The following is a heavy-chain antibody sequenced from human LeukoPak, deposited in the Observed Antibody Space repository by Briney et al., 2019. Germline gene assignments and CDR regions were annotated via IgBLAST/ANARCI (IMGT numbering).Heavy chain of an antibody. V-gene: IGHV4-4*07. CDR3: ARGTYGDSLLSLDY. CDR1: GGSISSYY. CDR2: IYTSGST. D-gene: IGHD4-17*01. J-gene: IGHJ4*02. Sequence: SETLSLTCTVSGGSISSYYWSWIRQPAGKGLEWIGRIYTSGSTTYNPSLKSRVTMSVDTSKNQFSLKLSSVTAADTAVYYCARGTYGDSLLSLDYWGQGTLVTVSS.